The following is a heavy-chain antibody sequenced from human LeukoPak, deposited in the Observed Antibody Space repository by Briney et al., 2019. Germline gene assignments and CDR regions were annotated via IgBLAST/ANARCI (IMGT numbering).Heavy chain of an antibody. J-gene: IGHJ4*02. Sequence: GGSLRLSCAASGFTVSNKYMSWVRQAPGKGLEWVSGLHSGGGTNYADSVKGRFTISRDNSKNTLFLQMNSLRAEDTAIYYCARGGDSTTWYEFDYWGQGTLVTVSS. V-gene: IGHV3-53*01. CDR2: LHSGGGT. CDR3: ARGGDSTTWYEFDY. CDR1: GFTVSNKY. D-gene: IGHD6-13*01.